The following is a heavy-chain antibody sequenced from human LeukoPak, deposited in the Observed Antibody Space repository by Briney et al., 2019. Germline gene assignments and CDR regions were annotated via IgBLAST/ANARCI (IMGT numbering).Heavy chain of an antibody. Sequence: ASVKVSCKVSGYTLTELSMHWVRQAPGKGLEWMGGFDPEDGETIYAQKFQGRVTMTEDTSTDTAYMELSSLRSEDTAVYYCATSTMVRGVITPTYVYWGQGTLVTVSS. D-gene: IGHD3-10*01. V-gene: IGHV1-24*01. CDR2: FDPEDGET. CDR3: ATSTMVRGVITPTYVY. J-gene: IGHJ4*02. CDR1: GYTLTELS.